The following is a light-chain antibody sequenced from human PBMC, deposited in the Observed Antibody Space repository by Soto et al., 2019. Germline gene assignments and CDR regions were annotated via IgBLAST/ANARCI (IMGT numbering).Light chain of an antibody. Sequence: DIQMTQSPSTLSASVGDRVTITCRASQPIHSFLAWYQQKAGKAPKLLIYDASNLESGVPSRFSGSGSGTEFTLTVSILQPDDFATFYCEQFHSFPWTCRKGTKVEI. J-gene: IGKJ1*01. CDR3: EQFHSFPWT. V-gene: IGKV1-5*01. CDR2: DAS. CDR1: QPIHSF.